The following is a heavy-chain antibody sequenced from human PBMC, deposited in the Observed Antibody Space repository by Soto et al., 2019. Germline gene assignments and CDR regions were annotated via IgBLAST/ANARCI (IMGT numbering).Heavy chain of an antibody. CDR1: GYTFIGFS. Sequence: ASVKVSCKSSGYTFIGFSLHWVRQAPGQGLEWMGWINPKNGDTYYAQKFQGRVTMTRDTSINTVYMELNSLKSDDTAVYYCSNARWTLGLCSGGSCYDVMKVWRQGSTVIVSS. D-gene: IGHD2-15*01. CDR2: INPKNGDT. J-gene: IGHJ6*02. CDR3: SNARWTLGLCSGGSCYDVMKV. V-gene: IGHV1-2*02.